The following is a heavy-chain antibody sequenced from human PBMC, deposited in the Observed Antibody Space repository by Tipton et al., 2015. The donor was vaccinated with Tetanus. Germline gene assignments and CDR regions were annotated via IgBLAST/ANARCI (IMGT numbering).Heavy chain of an antibody. CDR3: ARDVSTRVMDNWFDP. J-gene: IGHJ5*02. Sequence: SLRLSCAASGFTFSSYGMHWVRQAPGKGLEWVAVIWYDGSNKYYADSVKGRFTISRDNSKNTLYLQMNSLRAEDTAVYYCARDVSTRVMDNWFDPWGQGTLVTVSS. CDR2: IWYDGSNK. CDR1: GFTFSSYG. V-gene: IGHV3-33*01. D-gene: IGHD2-21*01.